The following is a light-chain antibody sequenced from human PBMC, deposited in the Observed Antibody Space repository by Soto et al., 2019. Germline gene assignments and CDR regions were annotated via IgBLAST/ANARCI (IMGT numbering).Light chain of an antibody. Sequence: DIQLTQSPSTLSASVGDRVTITSRASQSISSWLAWYQQKLGKAPKLLIHKASSFESGLPSRFNGSGSGTEFTLAINSLQPGDFAPYLCQQYNSYPLTFGGGTNVEIK. CDR1: QSISSW. CDR3: QQYNSYPLT. J-gene: IGKJ4*01. V-gene: IGKV1-5*03. CDR2: KAS.